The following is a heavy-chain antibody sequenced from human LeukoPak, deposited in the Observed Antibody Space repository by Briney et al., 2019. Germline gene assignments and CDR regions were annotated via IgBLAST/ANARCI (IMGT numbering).Heavy chain of an antibody. CDR2: ISYDGSNK. CDR1: GFIFKSYW. CDR3: ARGRIYYYDSSGPTDYFDY. V-gene: IGHV3-30*03. J-gene: IGHJ4*02. D-gene: IGHD3-22*01. Sequence: TGGSLRLSCAASGFIFKSYWMSWVRQAPGKGLEWVAVISYDGSNKYYADSVKGRFTTSRDNSKNTLYLQMNSLRAEDTAVYYCARGRIYYYDSSGPTDYFDYWGQGTLVTVSS.